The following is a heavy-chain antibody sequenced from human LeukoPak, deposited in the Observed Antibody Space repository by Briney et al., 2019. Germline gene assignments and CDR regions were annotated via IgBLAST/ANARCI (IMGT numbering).Heavy chain of an antibody. Sequence: AGGSLRLSCAASGFPFSSYGVHWVRQAPGKGLEWVAVISYDGSNKYYADSVKGRFTISRDNSKNTLYLQMNSLRAEDTAVYYCAKGFREGGALDYWGQGTLVTVSS. D-gene: IGHD3-16*01. V-gene: IGHV3-30*18. CDR3: AKGFREGGALDY. CDR1: GFPFSSYG. CDR2: ISYDGSNK. J-gene: IGHJ4*02.